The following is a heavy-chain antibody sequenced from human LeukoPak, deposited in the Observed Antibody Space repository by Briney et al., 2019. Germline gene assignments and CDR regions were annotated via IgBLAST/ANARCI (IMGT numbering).Heavy chain of an antibody. J-gene: IGHJ3*02. V-gene: IGHV1-24*01. Sequence: ASVTVCCKVSEYTLTELSMHWVRQAPGKGLEWLGGFDPEVGEIIYAQKFQGRVTMSDDTSTDTDYMDLGSLRSDDTAVYYCAADRGDYSGSYWTAFDIWGQGTMVTVSS. CDR2: FDPEVGEI. CDR1: EYTLTELS. D-gene: IGHD1-26*01. CDR3: AADRGDYSGSYWTAFDI.